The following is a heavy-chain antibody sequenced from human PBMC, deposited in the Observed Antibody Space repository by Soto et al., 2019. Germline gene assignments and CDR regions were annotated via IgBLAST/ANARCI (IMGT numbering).Heavy chain of an antibody. J-gene: IGHJ4*02. Sequence: PSETLSLTCTVSGGSISSSSYYWGWIRQPPGKGLVWIGSIYYSGSTYYNPSLKSRVTISVDTSKNQFSLKLSSVTAADTAVYYCARFMYSSSWYLGSPKYYFDYWGQGTLVTVSS. V-gene: IGHV4-39*01. D-gene: IGHD6-13*01. CDR2: IYYSGST. CDR3: ARFMYSSSWYLGSPKYYFDY. CDR1: GGSISSSSYY.